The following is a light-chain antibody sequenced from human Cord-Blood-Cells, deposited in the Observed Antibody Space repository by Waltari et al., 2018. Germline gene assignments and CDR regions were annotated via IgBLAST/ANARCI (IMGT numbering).Light chain of an antibody. V-gene: IGKV1-33*01. CDR3: QQYDNLPLT. J-gene: IGKJ4*01. Sequence: DIQMTQSPSSLSASVGDRVTITCQASQDISNYLNWYQKKPGKAPKLLIYDASNLETGVPSRLSGSGSGTDFTFTISSLQPEDIATYYCQQYDNLPLTFGGGTKVEIK. CDR2: DAS. CDR1: QDISNY.